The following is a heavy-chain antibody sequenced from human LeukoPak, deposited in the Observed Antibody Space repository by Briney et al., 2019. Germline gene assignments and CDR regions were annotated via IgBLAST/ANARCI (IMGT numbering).Heavy chain of an antibody. Sequence: ASVKVSCKASGYTFTGNYMHWVRQAPGQGLEWMGWINPNSGGTNYAQKFQGRVTMTRDTSISIAYMELSRLRFDDTAVYYCARVYYYGSGSYYGYWGQGTLVTVSS. V-gene: IGHV1-2*02. CDR3: ARVYYYGSGSYYGY. J-gene: IGHJ4*02. CDR1: GYTFTGNY. D-gene: IGHD3-10*01. CDR2: INPNSGGT.